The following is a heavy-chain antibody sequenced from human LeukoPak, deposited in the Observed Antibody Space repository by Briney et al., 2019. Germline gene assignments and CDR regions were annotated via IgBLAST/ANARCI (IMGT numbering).Heavy chain of an antibody. CDR1: GFTFSSYT. D-gene: IGHD7-27*01. Sequence: GGSLRLSCAASGFTFSSYTMSWVRQAPGKGLEWVSTITTSDGNTYYADSVKGRFTVSRDNSKNTLFLQMNSLRAEDTAAYYCAKDGGLWVSAHWGDSWGRGTLVTVSS. CDR3: AKDGGLWVSAHWGDS. J-gene: IGHJ4*02. V-gene: IGHV3-23*01. CDR2: ITTSDGNT.